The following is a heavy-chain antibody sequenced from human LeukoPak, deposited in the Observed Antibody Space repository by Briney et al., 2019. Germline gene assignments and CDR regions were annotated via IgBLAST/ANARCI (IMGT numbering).Heavy chain of an antibody. J-gene: IGHJ4*02. V-gene: IGHV1-18*01. CDR1: GYTFTSYG. CDR2: ISAYNGNT. Sequence: ASVTVSCKASGYTFTSYGISWVRQAPGQGLEWMGWISAYNGNTNYAQRLQGRVTMTTDTSTSTAYMELRSLRSDDTAVYYCARGITYYYDSSAPAFDYWGQGTLVTVSS. CDR3: ARGITYYYDSSAPAFDY. D-gene: IGHD3-22*01.